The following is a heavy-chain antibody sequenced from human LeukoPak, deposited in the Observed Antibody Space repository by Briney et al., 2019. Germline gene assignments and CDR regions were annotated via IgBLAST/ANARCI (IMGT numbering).Heavy chain of an antibody. CDR1: GYTFTSYD. CDR2: MNPNSGNT. D-gene: IGHD3-10*01. J-gene: IGHJ6*03. Sequence: ASVKVSCKASGYTFTSYDINWVRQATGQGLEWMGWMNPNSGNTGYAQKFQGRVTITRNTSISTAYMELSSLRSEDTAVYYCARGGPTYYYGSGSSALNYYYYYYMDVWGKGTTVTVSS. CDR3: ARGGPTYYYGSGSSALNYYYYYYMDV. V-gene: IGHV1-8*03.